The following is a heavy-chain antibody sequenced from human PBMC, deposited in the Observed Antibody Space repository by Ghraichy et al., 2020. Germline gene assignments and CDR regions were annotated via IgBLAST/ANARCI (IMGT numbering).Heavy chain of an antibody. J-gene: IGHJ3*02. Sequence: GGSLRLSCAASGFTFSSYSMNWVRQAPGKGLEWVSYISSSSSTIYYADSVKGRFTISRDNAKNSLYLQMNSLRAEDTAVYYCARDISGSYYGAFDIWGQGTMVTVSS. CDR3: ARDISGSYYGAFDI. V-gene: IGHV3-48*04. CDR2: ISSSSSTI. D-gene: IGHD1-26*01. CDR1: GFTFSSYS.